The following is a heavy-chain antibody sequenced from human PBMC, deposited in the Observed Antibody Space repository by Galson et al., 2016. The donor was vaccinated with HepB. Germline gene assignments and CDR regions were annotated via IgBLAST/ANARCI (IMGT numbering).Heavy chain of an antibody. J-gene: IGHJ5*02. CDR2: INWNGRST. Sequence: SLRLSCAASGFTFDDYGMSWVRQAPGKGLEWVANINWNGRSTGYADPVKGRFTISRDSATNSLYLQMDSLRDEDTAFYFCARFPFKYSGNFNRFDPWGQGTLVTVSS. CDR3: ARFPFKYSGNFNRFDP. V-gene: IGHV3-20*04. D-gene: IGHD5-12*01. CDR1: GFTFDDYG.